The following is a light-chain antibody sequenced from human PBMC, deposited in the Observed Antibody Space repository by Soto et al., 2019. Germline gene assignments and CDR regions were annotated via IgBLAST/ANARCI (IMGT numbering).Light chain of an antibody. CDR1: QSSSSW. CDR3: QQYNSYSWT. CDR2: DAS. Sequence: DIQMTQSPSTLSASVGDRVIITCRASQSSSSWLAWYQQKPVKVPNLLIYDASNLESGVPSRFSGSGSGTEFTLTISSLQPDDFATYYCQQYNSYSWTFGQGTKVDIK. J-gene: IGKJ1*01. V-gene: IGKV1-5*01.